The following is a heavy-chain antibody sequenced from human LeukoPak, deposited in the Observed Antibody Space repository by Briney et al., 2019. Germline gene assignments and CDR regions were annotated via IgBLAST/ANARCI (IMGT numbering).Heavy chain of an antibody. CDR1: GRSISSVLYL. J-gene: IGHJ4*02. Sequence: PSDPLSLIRTVSGRSISSVLYLWPWTRKPAGKGLEWIGRIYTSGSDNDNHSLKSRVTISVDMSKHQFSLKLSSVTVADTAVYYCAREYSYGSGGIDYWGQGTLVTVS. CDR3: AREYSYGSGGIDY. D-gene: IGHD3-10*01. V-gene: IGHV4-61*02. CDR2: IYTSGSD.